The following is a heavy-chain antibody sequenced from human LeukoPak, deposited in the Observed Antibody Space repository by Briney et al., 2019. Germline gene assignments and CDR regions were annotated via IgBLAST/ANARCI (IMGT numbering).Heavy chain of an antibody. CDR2: IKSESEGGTT. CDR1: GFTFSDYY. J-gene: IGHJ5*02. CDR3: TTIRGGGFYGS. Sequence: PGGSLRLSCAASGFTFSDYYMSWVRQAPGKGLEWVGRIKSESEGGTTDYGAPVKGRFTISRDDSKNTLYLQMDSLKTEDTAVYYCTTIRGGGFYGSWGQGTLVTFSS. V-gene: IGHV3-15*01. D-gene: IGHD4-17*01.